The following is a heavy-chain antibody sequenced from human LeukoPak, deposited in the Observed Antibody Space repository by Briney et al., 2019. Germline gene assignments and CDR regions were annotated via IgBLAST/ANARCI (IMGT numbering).Heavy chain of an antibody. Sequence: GGSLRLSCAASGFTLSSFWMSWVRQAPGQGLEWMGIVHSSGGVIKYAQEFQDRVTVTRDPSTSTIYMELSSLRSEDTAVYYCVGSSHQRNWFDPRGQGTLVIVSS. J-gene: IGHJ5*02. V-gene: IGHV1-46*01. CDR3: VGSSHQRNWFDP. D-gene: IGHD1-26*01. CDR1: GFTLSSFW. CDR2: VHSSGGVI.